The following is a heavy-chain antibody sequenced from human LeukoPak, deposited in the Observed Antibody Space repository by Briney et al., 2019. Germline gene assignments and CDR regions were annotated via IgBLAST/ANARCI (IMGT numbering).Heavy chain of an antibody. D-gene: IGHD4-11*01. CDR3: ARVSDYSNYFDY. CDR1: GFSFSSNG. J-gene: IGHJ4*02. Sequence: GGSLRLSCAASGFSFSSNGMHWVRQARGKGLEWVAVIWYDGSNKYYADSVKGRFTISRDNSKNTLYLQMNSLRAEDTAVYYCARVSDYSNYFDYWGQGTLVTVSS. CDR2: IWYDGSNK. V-gene: IGHV3-33*01.